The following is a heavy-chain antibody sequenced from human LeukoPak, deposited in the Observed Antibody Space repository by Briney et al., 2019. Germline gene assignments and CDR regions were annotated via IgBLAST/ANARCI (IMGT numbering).Heavy chain of an antibody. CDR1: GFTFDDYA. CDR2: ISWNSGSI. CDR3: ASWDDTIFGVGGMDV. Sequence: PGRSLRLSCAASGFTFDDYAMHWVRQAPGKGLEWVSGISWNSGSIGYADSVKGRFTISRDNAKNSLYLQMNSLRAEDTAVYYCASWDDTIFGVGGMDVWGQGTTVTVSS. D-gene: IGHD3-3*01. V-gene: IGHV3-9*01. J-gene: IGHJ6*02.